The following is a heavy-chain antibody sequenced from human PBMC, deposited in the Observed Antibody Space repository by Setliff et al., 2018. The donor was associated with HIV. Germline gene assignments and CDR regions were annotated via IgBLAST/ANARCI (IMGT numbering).Heavy chain of an antibody. CDR2: INPNSGGT. J-gene: IGHJ3*01. D-gene: IGHD3-22*01. CDR1: GYTFTGYY. V-gene: IGHV1-2*02. Sequence: ASVKVSCKASGYTFTGYYMHWVRQAPGQGLEWMGWINPNSGGTNYAQKFQGRVTMTRDTSISTAYMELSRLRSDDTAVYYCARDLLYYYDSSGPVEYWGQGTMVTVSS. CDR3: ARDLLYYYDSSGPVEY.